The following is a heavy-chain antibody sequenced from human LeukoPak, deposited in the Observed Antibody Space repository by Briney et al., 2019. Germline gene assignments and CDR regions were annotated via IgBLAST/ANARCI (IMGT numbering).Heavy chain of an antibody. CDR3: ARDAVPGGRDV. CDR1: GFAFSSHW. V-gene: IGHV3-7*01. CDR2: VNREGSDK. Sequence: PGGSLRLSCAASGFAFSSHWMNWVRQAPGKGLEWVANVNREGSDKNYVDSVKGRFTISRDNAKNSLYLQMNSLRVEDTAVYYCARDAVPGGRDVWGQGTTVTVS. J-gene: IGHJ6*02. D-gene: IGHD4-17*01.